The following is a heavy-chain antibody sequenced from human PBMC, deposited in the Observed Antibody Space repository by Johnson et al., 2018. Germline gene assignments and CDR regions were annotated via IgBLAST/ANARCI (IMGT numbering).Heavy chain of an antibody. D-gene: IGHD5-24*01. CDR3: AREVGGMAGLYYYYYGMDV. J-gene: IGHJ6*02. Sequence: QVQLQESGPGLVKPSETLSLTCIVSGGSISSYYWSWIRQPPGKGLEWIGYIHYSGSTNYNPSLKSRVTLSVDTSNNKFSLKLTSVTAADTAVYYGAREVGGMAGLYYYYYGMDVWGQGTTVTVSS. CDR2: IHYSGST. V-gene: IGHV4-59*01. CDR1: GGSISSYY.